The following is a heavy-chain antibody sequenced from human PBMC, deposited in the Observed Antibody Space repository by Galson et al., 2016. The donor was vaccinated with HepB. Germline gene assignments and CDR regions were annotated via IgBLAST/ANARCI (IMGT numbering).Heavy chain of an antibody. D-gene: IGHD4-17*01. Sequence: SLRLSCAASGFTFSDYWMHWVRQAPGKGLEWVAVISYAGNNQYYADSVKGRFTISRDNSKNTLYLHTNSLRAEDTAVSYCAKLDPYEFGDYAPGRAFYYWGQGTLVTVSS. CDR2: ISYAGNNQ. CDR3: AKLDPYEFGDYAPGRAFYY. CDR1: GFTFSDYW. J-gene: IGHJ4*02. V-gene: IGHV3-30*18.